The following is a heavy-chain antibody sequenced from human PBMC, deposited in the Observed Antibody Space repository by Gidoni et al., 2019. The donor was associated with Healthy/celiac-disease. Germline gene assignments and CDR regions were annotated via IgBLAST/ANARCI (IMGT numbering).Heavy chain of an antibody. Sequence: QVQLVESGGGVVQPGRSLRLSCAASGFTFSSYGMHWVRQAPGKGLGWVAVISYDGSNKYYADSVKGRFTISRDNSKNTLYLQMNSLRAEDTAVYYCAKDDDYGDYGMGDFDYWGQGTLVTVSS. CDR2: ISYDGSNK. V-gene: IGHV3-30*18. CDR3: AKDDDYGDYGMGDFDY. J-gene: IGHJ4*02. CDR1: GFTFSSYG. D-gene: IGHD4-17*01.